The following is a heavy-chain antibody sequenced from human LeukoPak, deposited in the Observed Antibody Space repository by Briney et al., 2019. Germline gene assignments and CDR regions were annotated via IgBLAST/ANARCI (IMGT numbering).Heavy chain of an antibody. CDR1: GFTFDDYA. J-gene: IGHJ5*02. CDR3: ARDDSSSSGPLS. Sequence: PGGSLRLSCAASGFTFDDYAMHWVRQAPGKGLVWVSRINSDASSTSYADSVKGRFTISRDNAKNTLYLQMNSLRAEDTAVYYCARDDSSSSGPLSWGQGTLVTVSS. D-gene: IGHD6-6*01. V-gene: IGHV3-74*01. CDR2: INSDASST.